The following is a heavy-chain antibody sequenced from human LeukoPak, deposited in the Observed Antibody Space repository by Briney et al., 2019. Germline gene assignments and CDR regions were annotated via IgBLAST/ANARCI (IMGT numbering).Heavy chain of an antibody. Sequence: EGSNDYYPDSGKGRFTISRDNSKNTLYLQMNSLRAEDTAIYYCARVTGDYYDTSGAFDYWGQGTLVTVSS. CDR3: ARVTGDYYDTSGAFDY. CDR2: EGSND. V-gene: IGHV3-33*01. D-gene: IGHD3-22*01. J-gene: IGHJ4*02.